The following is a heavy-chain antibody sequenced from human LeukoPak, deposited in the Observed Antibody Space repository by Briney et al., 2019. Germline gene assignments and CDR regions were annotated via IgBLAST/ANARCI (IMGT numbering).Heavy chain of an antibody. Sequence: ASVKVSCKASGYTFTGYYMHWVRQAPGQGLEWMGWINPNSGGTNYAQKFQGRVTMTRDTSISTAYMELSSLRSEDTAVYYCARDRGDGVVPAAMLFYYYGMDVWGKGTTVTVSS. CDR1: GYTFTGYY. J-gene: IGHJ6*04. CDR3: ARDRGDGVVPAAMLFYYYGMDV. D-gene: IGHD2-2*01. CDR2: INPNSGGT. V-gene: IGHV1-2*02.